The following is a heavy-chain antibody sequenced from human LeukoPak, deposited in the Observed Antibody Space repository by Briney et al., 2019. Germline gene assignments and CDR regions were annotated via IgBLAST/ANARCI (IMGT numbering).Heavy chain of an antibody. CDR3: ARRHDYGDYTFDY. CDR2: INHSGST. J-gene: IGHJ4*02. V-gene: IGHV4-34*01. CDR1: GGSFSGYY. D-gene: IGHD4-17*01. Sequence: SETLSLTCAVYGGSFSGYYRSWIRQPPGKGLEWIGEINHSGSTNYNPSLKSRVTISVDTSKNQFSLKLSSVTAADTAVYYCARRHDYGDYTFDYWGQGTLVTVSS.